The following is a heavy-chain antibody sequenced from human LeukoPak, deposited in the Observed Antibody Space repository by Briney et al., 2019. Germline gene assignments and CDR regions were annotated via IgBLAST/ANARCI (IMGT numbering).Heavy chain of an antibody. D-gene: IGHD3-16*01. CDR1: GGPISSGGYY. CDR3: ARDGAEGYYDF. CDR2: IHHSGST. V-gene: IGHV4-30-2*01. Sequence: SETLSLTCTVSGGPISSGGYYWSWIRQPPGKGLEWIRYIHHSGSTYYNPALKSRVTISVDRSKNQFSLKLSSVTAADTAVYYCARDGAEGYYDFWGQGTLVTVSS. J-gene: IGHJ4*02.